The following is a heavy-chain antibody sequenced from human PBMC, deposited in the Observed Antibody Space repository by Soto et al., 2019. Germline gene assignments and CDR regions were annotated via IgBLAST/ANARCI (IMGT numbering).Heavy chain of an antibody. Sequence: PGGSLRLSCAASGFTFSSYGMHWVRQAPGKGLEWVAVIWYDGSNKYYADSVKGRFTISRDNSKNTLYLQMNSLRAEDTAVYYCARDRRRYCSGGSCFTLFDYWGQGTLVTVSS. CDR3: ARDRRRYCSGGSCFTLFDY. CDR2: IWYDGSNK. D-gene: IGHD2-15*01. V-gene: IGHV3-33*01. J-gene: IGHJ4*02. CDR1: GFTFSSYG.